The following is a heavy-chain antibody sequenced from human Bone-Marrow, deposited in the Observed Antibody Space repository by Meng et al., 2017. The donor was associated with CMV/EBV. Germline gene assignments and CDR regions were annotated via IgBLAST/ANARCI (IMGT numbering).Heavy chain of an antibody. Sequence: ASVKVSCKASGYTFTGYGISWVRQAPGQGLEWMGWISAYNGNTNYAQKLQGRVTMTTDTSTSTAYMELRSLRSDDTAVYYCARGGRWGYQLLLGPGGYFDYWGQGTLVTVSS. CDR1: GYTFTGYG. CDR3: ARGGRWGYQLLLGPGGYFDY. D-gene: IGHD2-2*01. V-gene: IGHV1-18*01. CDR2: ISAYNGNT. J-gene: IGHJ4*02.